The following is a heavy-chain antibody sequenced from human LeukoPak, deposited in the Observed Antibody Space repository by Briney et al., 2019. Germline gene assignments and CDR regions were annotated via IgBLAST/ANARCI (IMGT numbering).Heavy chain of an antibody. Sequence: PGGSLRVSCAASGFTFSKYAMHWVRQAPGKGLEWVAFIRFDESNTYYADSVKGRFTISRDNSKDTLYLQMNSLRPEDTAVYYCAKSYGANYFDDWGQGTLVTASS. J-gene: IGHJ4*02. CDR1: GFTFSKYA. V-gene: IGHV3-30*02. CDR2: IRFDESNT. D-gene: IGHD4-23*01. CDR3: AKSYGANYFDD.